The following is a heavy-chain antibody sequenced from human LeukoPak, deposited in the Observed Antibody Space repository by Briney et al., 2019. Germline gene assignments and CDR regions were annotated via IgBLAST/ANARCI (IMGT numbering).Heavy chain of an antibody. Sequence: GASVKVSCKAFGYSFTNFPMHWVRQAPGQRFEWMGWINSGTGNTKYSQKFQGRVTITRDTSASTAYMELSSLRSEDTAVYYCARGSDYYDSRSYYSDWGQGTLVTVSS. D-gene: IGHD3-22*01. V-gene: IGHV1-3*01. CDR3: ARGSDYYDSRSYYSD. CDR2: INSGTGNT. J-gene: IGHJ4*02. CDR1: GYSFTNFP.